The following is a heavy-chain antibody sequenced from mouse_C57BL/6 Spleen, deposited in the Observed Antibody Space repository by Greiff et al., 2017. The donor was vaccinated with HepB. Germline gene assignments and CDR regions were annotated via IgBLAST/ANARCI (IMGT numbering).Heavy chain of an antibody. CDR1: GYTFPDYY. Sequence: QVQLQQSGAELVRPGASVKLSCKASGYTFPDYYINWVKQRPGQGLEWIARIYPGSGNTYYNEKFKGKATLTAEKSSSTAYMQLSSLTSEDSAVYFSARGYGSSLCAMDDWGQGTSVTVSS. CDR3: ARGYGSSLCAMDD. D-gene: IGHD1-1*01. CDR2: IYPGSGNT. V-gene: IGHV1-76*01. J-gene: IGHJ4*01.